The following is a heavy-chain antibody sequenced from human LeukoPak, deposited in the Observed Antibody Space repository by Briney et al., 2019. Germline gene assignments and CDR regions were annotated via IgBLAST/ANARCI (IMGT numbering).Heavy chain of an antibody. Sequence: SVKVSCKASGGTFSSYAISWVRQAPGQGLEWMGGIIPIFGTANYAQKFQGRVTITTDESTSTAYMELSSLRAEDTAVYYCARDDGYYYYDSSGYYTGVRLEAFDIWGQGTMVTVSS. D-gene: IGHD3-22*01. V-gene: IGHV1-69*05. J-gene: IGHJ3*02. CDR1: GGTFSSYA. CDR3: ARDDGYYYYDSSGYYTGVRLEAFDI. CDR2: IIPIFGTA.